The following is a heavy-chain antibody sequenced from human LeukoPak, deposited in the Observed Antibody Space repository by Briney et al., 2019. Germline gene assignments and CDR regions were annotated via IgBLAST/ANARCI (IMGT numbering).Heavy chain of an antibody. CDR2: IRYDGSNK. J-gene: IGHJ5*02. D-gene: IGHD6-13*01. Sequence: SGGSLRLSCAASGFTFSSYGMHWVRQAPGKGLEWVAFIRYDGSNKYYADSVKGRFTISRDNSKNTLYLQMNSLRAEDTAVYYCAKDSPRLSSSWTPTGNWFDPWGQGTLVTVSS. CDR3: AKDSPRLSSSWTPTGNWFDP. V-gene: IGHV3-30*02. CDR1: GFTFSSYG.